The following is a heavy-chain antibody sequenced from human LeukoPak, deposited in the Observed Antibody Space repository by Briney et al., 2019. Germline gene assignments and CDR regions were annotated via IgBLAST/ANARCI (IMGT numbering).Heavy chain of an antibody. D-gene: IGHD3-3*01. J-gene: IGHJ3*02. Sequence: SETLSLTCTVSGGSISSYYWSWIRQPAGKGLEWIGRIYTSGSTNYNPSLKSRVTMSVDTSKNQFSLKLSSVTAADTAVYYCARDTYDFWSGYYQEYAFDIWGQGTMVTVSS. V-gene: IGHV4-4*07. CDR3: ARDTYDFWSGYYQEYAFDI. CDR2: IYTSGST. CDR1: GGSISSYY.